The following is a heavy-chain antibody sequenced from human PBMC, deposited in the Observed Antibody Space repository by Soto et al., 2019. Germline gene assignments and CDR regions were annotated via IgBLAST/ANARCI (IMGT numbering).Heavy chain of an antibody. V-gene: IGHV3-9*01. Sequence: PGGSLRLSCVASGFTFDDYAMHWVRQAPGKGLEWVSGISWNSGSIGYADSVKGRFTISRDNAKNSLYLQMNSLRAEDTALYYCAKDMYYYDSSGYYYAAFDIWGQGTMVTVSS. J-gene: IGHJ3*02. CDR2: ISWNSGSI. D-gene: IGHD3-22*01. CDR3: AKDMYYYDSSGYYYAAFDI. CDR1: GFTFDDYA.